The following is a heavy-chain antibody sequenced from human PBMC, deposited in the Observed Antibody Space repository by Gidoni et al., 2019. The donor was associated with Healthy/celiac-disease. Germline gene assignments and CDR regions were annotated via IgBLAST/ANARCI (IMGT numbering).Heavy chain of an antibody. CDR2: IYYSGST. CDR3: ARHVPLPIVVVIGWFDP. CDR1: GGSISSSSYY. Sequence: QLQLQESGPGLVKPSETLSLTCTVSGGSISSSSYYWGWIRQPPGKGLEWIGSIYYSGSTYYNPSLKSRVTISVDTSKNQFSLKLSSVTAADTAVYYCARHVPLPIVVVIGWFDPWGQGTLVTVSS. D-gene: IGHD3-22*01. J-gene: IGHJ5*02. V-gene: IGHV4-39*01.